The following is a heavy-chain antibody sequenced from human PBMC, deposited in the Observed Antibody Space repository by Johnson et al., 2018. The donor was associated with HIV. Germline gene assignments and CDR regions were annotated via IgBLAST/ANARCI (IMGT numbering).Heavy chain of an antibody. CDR3: AKDTIAGVKGDSLI. V-gene: IGHV3-30*02. J-gene: IGHJ3*02. CDR1: GFTFSSYG. Sequence: QVQLVESGGGVVQPGTSLRLSCAASGFTFSSYGMHWVRQAPGKGLEWVAFIRYDGSNKYYADSVKGRFTISRDNSKNTLYLQMNSLRAEETAVYYCAKDTIAGVKGDSLIWGQGTMVTVSS. CDR2: IRYDGSNK. D-gene: IGHD3-9*01.